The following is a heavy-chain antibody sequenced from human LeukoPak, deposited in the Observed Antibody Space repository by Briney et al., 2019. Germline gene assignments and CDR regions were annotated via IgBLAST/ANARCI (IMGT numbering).Heavy chain of an antibody. CDR1: GYTLTELS. V-gene: IGHV1-24*01. CDR3: ATDIESSGSRDGYNSVY. D-gene: IGHD5-24*01. CDR2: FDPEDGET. Sequence: ASVKVSCKVSGYTLTELSMHWVRQAPGKGLEWMGGFDPEDGETIYAQKFQGRVTVTEDTSTDTAYMELSSLGSEDTAVYYCATDIESSGSRDGYNSVYWGQGTLVTVSS. J-gene: IGHJ4*02.